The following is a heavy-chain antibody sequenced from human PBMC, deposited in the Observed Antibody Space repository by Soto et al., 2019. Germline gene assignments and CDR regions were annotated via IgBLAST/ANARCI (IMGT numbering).Heavy chain of an antibody. V-gene: IGHV1-18*01. D-gene: IGHD4-17*01. J-gene: IGHJ4*02. CDR2: ISAYNGNT. CDR1: GYTFTSYG. Sequence: ASVKVSCKASGYTFTSYGISWVRQAPGQGLEWMGWISAYNGNTNYAQKLQGRITMTTDTSTSTAYKELRSLRSDDTSVYYCAREWYGDYGYYFDYWGQGTLVTVSS. CDR3: AREWYGDYGYYFDY.